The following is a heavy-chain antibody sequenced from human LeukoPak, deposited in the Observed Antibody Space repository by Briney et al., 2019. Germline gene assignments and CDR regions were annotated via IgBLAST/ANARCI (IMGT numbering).Heavy chain of an antibody. J-gene: IGHJ4*02. CDR2: IKQDGSEK. V-gene: IGHV3-7*01. D-gene: IGHD3-22*01. CDR3: AKDPGAYYYDSSGYPDY. Sequence: PGGSLRLSCAASGFTFSSYWMSWVRQAPGKGLEWVANIKQDGSEKYYVDSVKGRFTISRDNSKNTLYLQMNSLRAEDTAVYYCAKDPGAYYYDSSGYPDYWGQGTLVTVSS. CDR1: GFTFSSYW.